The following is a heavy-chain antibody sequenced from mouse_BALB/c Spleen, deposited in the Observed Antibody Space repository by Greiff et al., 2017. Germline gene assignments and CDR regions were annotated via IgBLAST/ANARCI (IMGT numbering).Heavy chain of an antibody. CDR2: IDPANGNT. CDR1: GFNIKDTY. CDR3: AHDYDGAMDY. V-gene: IGHV14-3*02. Sequence: EVKLVESGAELVKPGASVKLSCTASGFNIKDTYMHWVKQRPEQGLEWIGRIDPANGNTKYDPKFQGKATITADTSSNTAYLQLSSLTSEDTAVYYCAHDYDGAMDYWGQGTSVTVSS. D-gene: IGHD2-4*01. J-gene: IGHJ4*01.